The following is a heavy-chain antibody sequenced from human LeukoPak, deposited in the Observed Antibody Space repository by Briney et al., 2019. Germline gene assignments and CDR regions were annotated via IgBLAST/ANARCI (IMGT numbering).Heavy chain of an antibody. Sequence: GGSLRLSCSASGFTFSEYDMNWFRQAPGKGLEWVSSISYLSSHIYYGDSVKGRFSISRDNAKNSLYLQMNTLGAEDTAIYYCGRAFPTLRTSSAGDLWGQGILVTVSS. CDR1: GFTFSEYD. V-gene: IGHV3-21*01. CDR3: GRAFPTLRTSSAGDL. J-gene: IGHJ4*02. CDR2: ISYLSSHI. D-gene: IGHD3-16*01.